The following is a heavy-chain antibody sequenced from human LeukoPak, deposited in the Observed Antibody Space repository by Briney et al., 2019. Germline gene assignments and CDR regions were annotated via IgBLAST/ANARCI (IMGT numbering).Heavy chain of an antibody. J-gene: IGHJ2*01. V-gene: IGHV4-4*07. D-gene: IGHD3-22*01. CDR1: GGSISSYH. Sequence: TSSETLSLTCTVSGGSISSYHWSWIRQPAGKGLEWIGRIYTSGSTNYNPSLKSRVTISVDTSKNQFSLKLSSVTAADTAVYYCARARITMIVVVTYWYFDLWGRGTLVTVSS. CDR2: IYTSGST. CDR3: ARARITMIVVVTYWYFDL.